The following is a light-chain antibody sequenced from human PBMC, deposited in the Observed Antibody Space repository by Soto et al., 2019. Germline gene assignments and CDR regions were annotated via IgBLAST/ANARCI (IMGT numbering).Light chain of an antibody. CDR3: SSYGGSRAV. CDR2: EVS. CDR1: SSDVGSHNL. V-gene: IGLV2-23*02. Sequence: QSALTQPASVSGSPGQSITISCTGTSSDVGSHNLVSWYQQHPGKAPKLMIYEVSKRPLGVSARFSASKSGNTASLTISGLQADDEADYYCSSYGGSRAVFGGGTQLTVL. J-gene: IGLJ7*01.